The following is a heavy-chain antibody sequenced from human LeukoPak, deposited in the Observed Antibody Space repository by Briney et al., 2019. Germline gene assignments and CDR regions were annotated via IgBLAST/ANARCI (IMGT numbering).Heavy chain of an antibody. Sequence: GGSLRLSCAASGFTFSNYAMSWVRQAPGKGLEWVSTISGSGDSTYYAGSVKGRFTISRDNSKNTLYLQTGALASEDTAVYYCAKHPSSGRAEIDYWGQGILVTVSS. CDR2: ISGSGDST. CDR1: GFTFSNYA. CDR3: AKHPSSGRAEIDY. J-gene: IGHJ4*02. V-gene: IGHV3-23*01. D-gene: IGHD6-19*01.